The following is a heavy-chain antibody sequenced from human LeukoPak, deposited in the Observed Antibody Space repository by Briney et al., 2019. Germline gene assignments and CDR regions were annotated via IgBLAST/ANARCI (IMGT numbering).Heavy chain of an antibody. Sequence: SETLSLTCTVSGGSISSSSYYWGWIRQPPGKGLEWIGSIYYSGSTYYNPSLKSRVTISVDTSKNQFSLKLSSVTAADTGVYYCARLAPRLRVVVPAAMRYFDYWGQGTLVTVSS. V-gene: IGHV4-39*07. CDR3: ARLAPRLRVVVPAAMRYFDY. CDR2: IYYSGST. D-gene: IGHD2-2*01. J-gene: IGHJ4*02. CDR1: GGSISSSSYY.